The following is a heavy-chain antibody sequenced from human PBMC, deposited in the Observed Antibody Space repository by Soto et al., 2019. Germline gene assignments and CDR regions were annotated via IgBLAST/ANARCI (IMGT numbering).Heavy chain of an antibody. CDR2: ISAYNGNT. V-gene: IGHV1-18*01. J-gene: IGHJ3*02. Sequence: QVQLVQSGAEVKKPWASVKVSCKASGYTFTSYGISWVRQAPGQGLEWMGWISAYNGNTNYAQKLQGRVTMTTDTSTRTAYMELRSLRSDDTAVYYCARVLPPMVRGVITHAYDAFDIWGQGTMVTVSS. CDR3: ARVLPPMVRGVITHAYDAFDI. D-gene: IGHD3-10*01. CDR1: GYTFTSYG.